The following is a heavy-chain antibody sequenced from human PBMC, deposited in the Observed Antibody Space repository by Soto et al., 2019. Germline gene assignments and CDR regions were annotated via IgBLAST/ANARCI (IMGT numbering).Heavy chain of an antibody. Sequence: SETLSLTCTVSGGSISSGGYYWSWIRQHPGKGLEWIGYIYYSGSTYYNPSLKSRVTISVDTSKNQFSLKLSSVTAADTAVYYCASQRVDIVATKGRDYYYYGMDVWGQGTTVTVSS. V-gene: IGHV4-31*03. CDR1: GGSISSGGYY. CDR3: ASQRVDIVATKGRDYYYYGMDV. J-gene: IGHJ6*02. D-gene: IGHD5-12*01. CDR2: IYYSGST.